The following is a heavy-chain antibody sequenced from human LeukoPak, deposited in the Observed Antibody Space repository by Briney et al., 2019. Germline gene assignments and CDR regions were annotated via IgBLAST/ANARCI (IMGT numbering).Heavy chain of an antibody. Sequence: PGGSLRLSCAASGFTVSGNYMSWVRQAPGKGLEWVSSISSSSSYIYYADSVKGRFTISRDNAKNSLYLQMNSLRAEDTAVYYCARTEGSGYSFFDYWGQGTLVTVSS. J-gene: IGHJ4*02. D-gene: IGHD3-3*01. V-gene: IGHV3-21*01. CDR3: ARTEGSGYSFFDY. CDR2: ISSSSSYI. CDR1: GFTVSGNY.